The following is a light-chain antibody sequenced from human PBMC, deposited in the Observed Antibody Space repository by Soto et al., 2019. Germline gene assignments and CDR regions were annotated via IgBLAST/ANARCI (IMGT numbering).Light chain of an antibody. Sequence: ESVLPPSPGTLSFAPFEISHLCCLASQSVSSSYLAWYQQKPGQAPRLLIYGASSRATGIPDRFSGSGSGTDFTLTISRLEPEDFAVYYCKQYGSQLNFGGGNKGAIK. J-gene: IGKJ4*01. CDR2: GAS. V-gene: IGKV3-20*01. CDR1: QSVSSSY. CDR3: KQYGSQLN.